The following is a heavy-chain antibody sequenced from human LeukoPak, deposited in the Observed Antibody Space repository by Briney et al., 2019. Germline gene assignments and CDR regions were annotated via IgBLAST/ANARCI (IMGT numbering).Heavy chain of an antibody. Sequence: AETLSLTCAVYGESFGGYNWTWIRQPPGKGLEWIGEINHSGSTNYNPSLKSRVTMSADTSKNQFSLSLGSVTAADTAVYYCARSRITMIFNSLNQYMDVWGKGTTVAVSS. D-gene: IGHD3-22*01. V-gene: IGHV4-34*01. CDR3: ARSRITMIFNSLNQYMDV. J-gene: IGHJ6*03. CDR1: GESFGGYN. CDR2: INHSGST.